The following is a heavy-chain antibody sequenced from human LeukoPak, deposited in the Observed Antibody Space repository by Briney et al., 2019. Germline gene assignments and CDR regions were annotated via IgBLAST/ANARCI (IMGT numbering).Heavy chain of an antibody. J-gene: IGHJ4*02. CDR2: INHSGST. V-gene: IGHV4-34*01. Sequence: SETLSLTCAVYGGSFSGYYRSWIRQPPGKGLEWIGEINHSGSTNYNPSLKSRVTISVDTSKNQFSLKLSSVTAADTAVYYCACRITIFGVVLDYWGQGTLVTVSS. CDR3: ACRITIFGVVLDY. D-gene: IGHD3-3*01. CDR1: GGSFSGYY.